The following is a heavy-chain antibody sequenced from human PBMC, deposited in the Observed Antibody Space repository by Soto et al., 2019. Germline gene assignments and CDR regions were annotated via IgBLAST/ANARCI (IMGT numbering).Heavy chain of an antibody. CDR2: ISRSGGTT. J-gene: IGHJ4*02. V-gene: IGHV3-23*01. CDR3: AKDDDDYTFDY. Sequence: GGSLRLSCAASGFTFSSYAMSWVRQAPGKGLEWVSGISRSGGTTYYADSVKGLFTISRDNSKNTLYLQMNSLRAEDTAVYYCAKDDDDYTFDYWGQGTLVTVSS. D-gene: IGHD4-4*01. CDR1: GFTFSSYA.